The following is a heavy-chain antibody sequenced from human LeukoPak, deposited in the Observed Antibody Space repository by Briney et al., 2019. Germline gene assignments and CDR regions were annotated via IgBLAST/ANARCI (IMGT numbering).Heavy chain of an antibody. J-gene: IGHJ4*02. CDR1: GYTFTGYY. CDR2: INPNSGGT. CDR3: ARPYSRSWYYGY. V-gene: IGHV1-2*02. D-gene: IGHD6-13*01. Sequence: ASVKVSCKASGYTFTGYYMHWVRQAPGQELEWMGWINPNSGGTDYAQKFQGRVTMTRDTSTSTVYMELSSLRSEDTAVYYCARPYSRSWYYGYWGQGTLVTVSS.